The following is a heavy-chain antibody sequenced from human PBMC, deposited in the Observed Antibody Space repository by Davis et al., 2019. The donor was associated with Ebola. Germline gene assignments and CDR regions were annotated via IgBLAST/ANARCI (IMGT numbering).Heavy chain of an antibody. V-gene: IGHV4-34*01. CDR3: ARDRTVVTDDYYYGMDV. J-gene: IGHJ6*02. Sequence: PGGSLRLSCAVYGGSFSGYYWSWIRQPPGKGLEWIGEINHSGSTNYNPSLKSRVTISVDTSKNQFSLKLSSVTAADTAVYYCARDRTVVTDDYYYGMDVWGQGTTVTVSS. D-gene: IGHD4-23*01. CDR1: GGSFSGYY. CDR2: INHSGST.